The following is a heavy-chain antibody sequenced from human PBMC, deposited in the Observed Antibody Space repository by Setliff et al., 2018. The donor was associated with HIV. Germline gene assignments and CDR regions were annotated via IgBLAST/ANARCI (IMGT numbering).Heavy chain of an antibody. CDR2: IYSGDSGGST. V-gene: IGHV3-53*05. J-gene: IGHJ6*03. CDR1: GFSVSSPY. CDR3: AKPVVHHYYYMDV. Sequence: GSLRLACAASGFSVSSPYMSWVRQAPEKGLEWVSVIYSGDSGGSTYYADSEKGRFTISRDNPQNTLYLQMNSLRPEDPAVYYCAKPVVHHYYYMDVWGKGTTVTVSS. D-gene: IGHD3-16*02.